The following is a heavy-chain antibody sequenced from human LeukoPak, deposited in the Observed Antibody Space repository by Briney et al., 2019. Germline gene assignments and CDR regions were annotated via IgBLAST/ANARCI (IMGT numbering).Heavy chain of an antibody. J-gene: IGHJ4*02. CDR2: INPSGGGT. V-gene: IGHV1-46*01. Sequence: ASVKVSCKASGYTFTSYYMHWVRQAPGQGLEWMGIINPSGGGTSYAQKFRGRITMTRDKSTSTVYMELSSLRSEDTAVYYCARGGYGGNWGNSHDYWGQGTLVTVSS. D-gene: IGHD4-23*01. CDR3: ARGGYGGNWGNSHDY. CDR1: GYTFTSYY.